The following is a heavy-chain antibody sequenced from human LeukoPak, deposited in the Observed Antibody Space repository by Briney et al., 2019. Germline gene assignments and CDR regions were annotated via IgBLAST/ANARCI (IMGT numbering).Heavy chain of an antibody. V-gene: IGHV1-3*01. Sequence: ASVKVSCKASGYTFTSYAMNWVRQAPGQRLEWMGWINAGNGNTKYSQKFQGRVTITRDTSASTAYMELSSLRSEDTAVYYCASYSGSYHASYYYYYGMDVWGQGTTVTVSS. CDR3: ASYSGSYHASYYYYYGMDV. D-gene: IGHD3-10*01. CDR1: GYTFTSYA. CDR2: INAGNGNT. J-gene: IGHJ6*02.